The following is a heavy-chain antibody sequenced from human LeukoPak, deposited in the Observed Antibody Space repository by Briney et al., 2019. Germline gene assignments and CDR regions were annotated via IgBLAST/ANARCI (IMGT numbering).Heavy chain of an antibody. CDR1: GGSISSYY. CDR2: IYTSGSS. Sequence: SETLSLTCTVPGGSISSYYWSWIRQPPGKGLEWIGYIYTSGSSDYSPSLKSPVTISVDTSKNQFSLKLSSAAAADTAVYYCARQVGIAARPYDYWGQGTLVTVSS. D-gene: IGHD6-6*01. CDR3: ARQVGIAARPYDY. J-gene: IGHJ4*02. V-gene: IGHV4-4*09.